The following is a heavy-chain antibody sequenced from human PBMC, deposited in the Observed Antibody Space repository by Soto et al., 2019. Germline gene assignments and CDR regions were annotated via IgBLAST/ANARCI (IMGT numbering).Heavy chain of an antibody. CDR2: INAGNGNT. Sequence: ASVKVSCKASGYTFTSYAMHWVRQAPGQRLEWMGWINAGNGNTKYSQKFQGRVTITRATSASTAYMELSSLRSEDTAVYYCARWGYCSGGSCYSRSCFDPWGQGTLVTVSS. CDR3: ARWGYCSGGSCYSRSCFDP. CDR1: GYTFTSYA. V-gene: IGHV1-3*01. D-gene: IGHD2-15*01. J-gene: IGHJ5*02.